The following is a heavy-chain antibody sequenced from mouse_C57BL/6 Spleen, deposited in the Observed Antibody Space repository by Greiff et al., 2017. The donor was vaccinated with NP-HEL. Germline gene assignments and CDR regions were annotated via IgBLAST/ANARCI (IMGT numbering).Heavy chain of an antibody. CDR2: IYPRSGNT. Sequence: QVQLKESGAELARPGASVKLSCKASGYTFTSYGISWVKQRTGQGLEWIGEIYPRSGNTYYNEKFKGKATLTADKSSSTAYMELRSLTSEDSAVYFCARWDYDYDGYAMDYWGQGTSVTVSS. D-gene: IGHD2-4*01. CDR3: ARWDYDYDGYAMDY. J-gene: IGHJ4*01. CDR1: GYTFTSYG. V-gene: IGHV1-81*01.